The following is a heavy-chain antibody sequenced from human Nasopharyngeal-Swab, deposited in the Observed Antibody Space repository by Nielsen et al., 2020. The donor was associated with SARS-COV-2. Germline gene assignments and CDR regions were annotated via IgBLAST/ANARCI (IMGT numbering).Heavy chain of an antibody. CDR2: IYSGGST. D-gene: IGHD6-19*01. Sequence: GESLTISCAASGFTVSSNYMSWVRQAPGKGLEWVSVIYSGGSTYYADSVKGRFTISRDNSKNTLYLQMNSLRAEDTAVYYCARDLYRQQWPLYNYYGMDVWGQGTTVTVSS. V-gene: IGHV3-53*01. CDR3: ARDLYRQQWPLYNYYGMDV. CDR1: GFTVSSNY. J-gene: IGHJ6*02.